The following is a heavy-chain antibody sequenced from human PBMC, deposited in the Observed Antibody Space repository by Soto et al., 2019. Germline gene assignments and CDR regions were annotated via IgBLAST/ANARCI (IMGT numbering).Heavy chain of an antibody. CDR3: ARSLSAIPGES. CDR1: GFSISNYW. J-gene: IGHJ5*02. Sequence: PGGSLRLSCAATGFSISNYWMSWVRQGPGKGPEWVANIKQDASEKYYVDSVKGRFTISRDNAENSLYLQMTSLRAEDTAVYHCARSLSAIPGESWGQGTLVTGSS. CDR2: IKQDASEK. D-gene: IGHD2-21*01. V-gene: IGHV3-7*05.